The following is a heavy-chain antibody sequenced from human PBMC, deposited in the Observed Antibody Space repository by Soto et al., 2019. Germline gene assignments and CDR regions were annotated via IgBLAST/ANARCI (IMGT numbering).Heavy chain of an antibody. Sequence: QITLKESGPTLVRPPQTLTLTCTFSGFSLTSGVGVGWIRQPPGKALEWLALIYWDDDKRYSPSLKNRLTITKDTSKNQVVLTMTNVGPVDTATYSCAHIDPEIVTVGGHGGFDYWGQGTLVTVSS. CDR2: IYWDDDK. D-gene: IGHD5-12*01. J-gene: IGHJ4*02. CDR3: AHIDPEIVTVGGHGGFDY. V-gene: IGHV2-5*02. CDR1: GFSLTSGVG.